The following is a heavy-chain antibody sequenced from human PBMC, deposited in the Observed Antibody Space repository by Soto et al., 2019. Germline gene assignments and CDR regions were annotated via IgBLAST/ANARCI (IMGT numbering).Heavy chain of an antibody. Sequence: ASVKVSCKASGYTFTSYYMHWVRQAPGQGLEWMGIINPSGGSTSYAQKFQGRVTMTRDTSTSTVYMELSSLRSEDTAVYYCATGYSGYDDDPYYFDYWGQGTLVTVSS. J-gene: IGHJ4*02. CDR3: ATGYSGYDDDPYYFDY. CDR1: GYTFTSYY. V-gene: IGHV1-46*01. D-gene: IGHD5-12*01. CDR2: INPSGGST.